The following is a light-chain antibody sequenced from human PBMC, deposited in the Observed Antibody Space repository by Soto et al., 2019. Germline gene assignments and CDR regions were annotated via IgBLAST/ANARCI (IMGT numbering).Light chain of an antibody. CDR2: DVS. Sequence: SALTQPASLSGSPGQSITTSCTGTSSDVGGYNYVSWYQQHPGKAPKLMIYDVSNRPSGVSNRFSGSKSGNTASLTISGLQAEDEADYYCSSYTSSSTLLFGTGTKVTVL. V-gene: IGLV2-14*01. CDR1: SSDVGGYNY. CDR3: SSYTSSSTLL. J-gene: IGLJ1*01.